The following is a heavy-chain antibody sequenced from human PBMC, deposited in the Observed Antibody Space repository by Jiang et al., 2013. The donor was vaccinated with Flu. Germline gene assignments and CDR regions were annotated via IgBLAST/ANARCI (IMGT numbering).Heavy chain of an antibody. J-gene: IGHJ4*02. CDR2: ITASGAGT. CDR3: ARLSSHYDTSGYYYDY. Sequence: QLVESGEAWSSLGGPLRLSCAASGFIFSGYAMHWIRQAPGKGLEYVSAITASGAGTFYANYVKGRFTIYRDNSWNTLFLQMDSLRADDTAVYYCARLSSHYDTSGYYYDYWGQGTLVTVSS. V-gene: IGHV3-64*01. D-gene: IGHD3-22*01. CDR1: GFIFSGYA.